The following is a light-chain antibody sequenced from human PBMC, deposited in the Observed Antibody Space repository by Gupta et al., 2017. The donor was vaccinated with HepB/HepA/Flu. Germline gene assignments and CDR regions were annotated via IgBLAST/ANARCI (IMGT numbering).Light chain of an antibody. CDR2: GNS. CDR3: QSYDSSLSGSYV. V-gene: IGLV1-40*01. Sequence: QSGLTQPPPVAGAPGQRVHISCTGSSSNIGAGYDVHWYQQLPGTAPKLLIYGNSNRPSGVPDRFSGSKSGTSASLAITGLQAEDEADYYCQSYDSSLSGSYVFGTGTKVTVL. J-gene: IGLJ1*01. CDR1: SSNIGAGYD.